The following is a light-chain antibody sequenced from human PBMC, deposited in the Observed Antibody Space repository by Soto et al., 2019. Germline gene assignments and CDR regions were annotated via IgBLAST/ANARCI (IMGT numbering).Light chain of an antibody. J-gene: IGKJ1*01. V-gene: IGKV1-5*01. CDR1: QSISSW. CDR3: QQYNSYPWT. Sequence: DIQMTQSPSTLSASVGDRVTNTCRASQSISSWLAWYQQKPGKATKLLIYDSSSLESGVPSRFSGSGSGTEFTLTISSLQPDDFATYYCQQYNSYPWTFGQGTKVDIK. CDR2: DSS.